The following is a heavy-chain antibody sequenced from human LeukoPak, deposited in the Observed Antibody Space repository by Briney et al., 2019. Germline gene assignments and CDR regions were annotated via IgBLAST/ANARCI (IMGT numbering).Heavy chain of an antibody. CDR2: IYTSGST. CDR1: GYSISSGYY. V-gene: IGHV4-61*02. J-gene: IGHJ4*02. D-gene: IGHD5-18*01. CDR3: ASTAMGFYYFDY. Sequence: SETLSLTCTVSGYSISSGYYWGWIRPPAGKALEWIGRIYTSGSTNYNPSLKSRVTISVDTSKNQFSLKLSSVTAADTAVYYCASTAMGFYYFDYWGQGTLVTVSS.